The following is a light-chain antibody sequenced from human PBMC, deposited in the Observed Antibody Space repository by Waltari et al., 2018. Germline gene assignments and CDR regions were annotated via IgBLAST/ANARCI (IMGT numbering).Light chain of an antibody. Sequence: QSALTQPASVSGSPGQSLTIPCTGTSSDVGGYNYFSWYHQHPGKAPTLMIYDVTNRPSGVSNRFSGSKSDNTASLTISGLQAEDEADYYCSSFTSRTTVIFGGGTKLTVL. J-gene: IGLJ2*01. V-gene: IGLV2-14*03. CDR1: SSDVGGYNY. CDR2: DVT. CDR3: SSFTSRTTVI.